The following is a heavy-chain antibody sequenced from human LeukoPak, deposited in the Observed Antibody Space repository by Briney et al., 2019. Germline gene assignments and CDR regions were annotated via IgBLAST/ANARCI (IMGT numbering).Heavy chain of an antibody. CDR1: GFTFSSYG. J-gene: IGHJ4*02. V-gene: IGHV3-33*01. CDR3: ARASVPTAHYYFDY. CDR2: IWYDGSNK. D-gene: IGHD2-2*01. Sequence: GGSLRLSCAASGFTFSSYGMHWVRQAPGKGLEWVAVIWYDGSNKYYADSVKGRFTISRDNSKNTLYLQMNSLRAEDTAVYYCARASVPTAHYYFDYWGQGTLVTVSS.